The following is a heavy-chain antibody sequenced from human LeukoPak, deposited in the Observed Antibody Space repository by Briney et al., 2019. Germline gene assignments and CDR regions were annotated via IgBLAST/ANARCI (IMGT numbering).Heavy chain of an antibody. J-gene: IGHJ5*02. CDR2: ISAYNGNT. V-gene: IGHV1-18*01. Sequence: GASVKVSCKASGYTFTSYGISWVRQAPGQGLEWMGWISAYNGNTHYAQKLQGRVTMTTDTSTSTAYMELRSLRSDDTAVYYCARVGATKSSSDRGWFDPWGQGTLVTVSS. CDR1: GYTFTSYG. CDR3: ARVGATKSSSDRGWFDP. D-gene: IGHD5-12*01.